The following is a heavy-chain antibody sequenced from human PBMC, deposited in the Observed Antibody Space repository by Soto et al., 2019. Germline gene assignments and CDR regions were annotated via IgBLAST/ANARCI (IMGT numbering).Heavy chain of an antibody. D-gene: IGHD2-15*01. CDR2: IYHSGST. V-gene: IGHV4-38-2*01. CDR3: ARALYCSGGSCSTLRGMDV. J-gene: IGHJ6*02. CDR1: GYSISSGYY. Sequence: ETLALTCAVSGYSISSGYYWCCIRHPPGEGLEWIGTIYHSGSTYYNPSLKSRVTISVDTSKNQFSLKLNSVTAADTAVYYCARALYCSGGSCSTLRGMDVWGLGTTVTVSS.